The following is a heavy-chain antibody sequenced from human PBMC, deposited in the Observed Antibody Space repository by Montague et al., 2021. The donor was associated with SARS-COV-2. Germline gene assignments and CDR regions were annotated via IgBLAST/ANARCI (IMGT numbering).Heavy chain of an antibody. J-gene: IGHJ3*02. Sequence: SETLSLTCTVSGGSISNSNYYWGWTRPPPGKVLEWIGSVYYSGNTYHNPSLKSRVSISVDTSKSQLSLKVMSVTAADTAVYYCARGAGYSSSWYLAFEIWGQGTMVTVSS. V-gene: IGHV4-39*01. CDR1: GGSISNSNYY. CDR3: ARGAGYSSSWYLAFEI. D-gene: IGHD6-13*01. CDR2: VYYSGNT.